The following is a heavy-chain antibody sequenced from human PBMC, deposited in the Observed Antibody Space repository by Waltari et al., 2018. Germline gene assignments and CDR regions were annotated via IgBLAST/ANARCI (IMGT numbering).Heavy chain of an antibody. CDR1: GFTFSSYA. CDR2: ISYDGSNK. D-gene: IGHD3-3*01. Sequence: QVQLVESGGGVVQPGRSLRLSCAAPGFTFSSYAMHWVRQAPGKGLEWVAVISYDGSNKYYADSVKGRFTISRDNSKNTLYLQMNSLRAEDTAVYYCARGSLEGDYFDYWGQGTLVTVSS. J-gene: IGHJ4*02. CDR3: ARGSLEGDYFDY. V-gene: IGHV3-30-3*01.